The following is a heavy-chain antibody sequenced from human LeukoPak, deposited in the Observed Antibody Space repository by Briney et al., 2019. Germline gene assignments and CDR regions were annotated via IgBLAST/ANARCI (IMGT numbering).Heavy chain of an antibody. V-gene: IGHV3-30-3*01. J-gene: IGHJ3*02. Sequence: GGSLRLSCAASGFTFSSYAMHWVRQAPGKGLEWVAVISYDGSNKYYADSVKGRFTISRDNSKNTLYLQMNSLRAEDTAVYCCARDLGDPPHDAFDIWGQGTMVTVSS. CDR2: ISYDGSNK. CDR1: GFTFSSYA. CDR3: ARDLGDPPHDAFDI. D-gene: IGHD3-10*01.